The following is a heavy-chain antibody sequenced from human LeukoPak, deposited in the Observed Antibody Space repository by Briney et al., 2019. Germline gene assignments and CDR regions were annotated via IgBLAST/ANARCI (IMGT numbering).Heavy chain of an antibody. CDR1: GFTFSSYT. V-gene: IGHV3-23*01. J-gene: IGHJ5*02. CDR3: AKEGQFAGTSDGFDA. Sequence: PGGSLRLSCAASGFTFSSYTMSWVRQAPGKGLEWVSTISGSGGNTYYADSVKSRFTISRDNSKNTLYLQMNSLRAEDTAVYYCAKEGQFAGTSDGFDAWGQGTLVTVSS. D-gene: IGHD1-7*01. CDR2: ISGSGGNT.